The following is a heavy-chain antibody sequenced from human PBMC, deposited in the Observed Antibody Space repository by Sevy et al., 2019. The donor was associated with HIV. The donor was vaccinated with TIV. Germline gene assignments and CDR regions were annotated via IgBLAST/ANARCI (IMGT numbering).Heavy chain of an antibody. CDR1: GFTFGDYC. D-gene: IGHD6-13*01. V-gene: IGHV3-49*04. CDR3: TRWKAAQSIFDY. J-gene: IGHJ4*02. Sequence: GGSLRLSRTASGFTFGDYCTSWVRQAPGKGLEWVAFLKSDVYGGTVDHAASVRGRFVISRDDSKTIAYLQMNDLKTEDTGVYYCTRWKAAQSIFDYWGQGALVTVSS. CDR2: LKSDVYGGTV.